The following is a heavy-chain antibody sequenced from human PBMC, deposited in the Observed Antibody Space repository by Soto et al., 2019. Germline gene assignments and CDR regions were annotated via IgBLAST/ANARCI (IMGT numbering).Heavy chain of an antibody. J-gene: IGHJ6*02. D-gene: IGHD1-26*01. V-gene: IGHV3-23*01. CDR3: AKVSLGATTITDYYYYGLDV. Sequence: GGSLRLSCAASGFTFSSYAMNWVRQAPGKGLEWVSGISGGGGSTYYADSVKGRVTISRDNSKNTLYLQMNSLRAEDTAVYYCAKVSLGATTITDYYYYGLDVWGQGTTVTV. CDR1: GFTFSSYA. CDR2: ISGGGGST.